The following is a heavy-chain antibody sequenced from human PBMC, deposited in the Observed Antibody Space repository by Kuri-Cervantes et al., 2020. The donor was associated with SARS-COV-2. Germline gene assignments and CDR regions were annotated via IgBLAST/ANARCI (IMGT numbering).Heavy chain of an antibody. Sequence: GESLKISCAASGFTFDDYAMHWVRQAPGKGLEWVSSISSSSSYIYYADSVKGRFTISRDNAKNSLYLQMNSLRAEDTAVYYCAGGSGGSYNLNFDYWGQGTLVTVSS. D-gene: IGHD2-15*01. CDR2: ISSSSSYI. V-gene: IGHV3-21*01. CDR3: AGGSGGSYNLNFDY. CDR1: GFTFDDYA. J-gene: IGHJ4*02.